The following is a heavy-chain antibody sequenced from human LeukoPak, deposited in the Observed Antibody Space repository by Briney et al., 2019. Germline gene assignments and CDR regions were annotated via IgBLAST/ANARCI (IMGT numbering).Heavy chain of an antibody. CDR2: IYHSGST. CDR3: ARASHDYGDYSHFDY. CDR1: GGSISSSNW. Sequence: PSGTLSLTCAVSGGSISSSNWWSWVRQPPGKGLEWIGEIYHSGSTNYNPPLKSRVTIAVDKSKNQFSLKLSSVTAADTAVYYCARASHDYGDYSHFDYWGQGTLVTVSS. V-gene: IGHV4-4*02. D-gene: IGHD4-17*01. J-gene: IGHJ4*02.